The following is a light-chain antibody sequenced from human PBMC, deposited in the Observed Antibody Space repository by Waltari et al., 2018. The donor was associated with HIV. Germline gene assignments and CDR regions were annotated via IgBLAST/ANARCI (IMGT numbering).Light chain of an antibody. CDR3: SSYGGSNILI. CDR2: DVT. V-gene: IGLV2-8*01. CDR1: SSDIGTYNY. Sequence: QSALTQPPSASGSPGQSVTISCTGASSDIGTYNYVSWYQQHPGKAPTLLIYDVTKRPSGVPDRFSGSKSGNTAFLSVSGRQAEDEGDCYCSSYGGSNILIFGGGTKLTVL. J-gene: IGLJ2*01.